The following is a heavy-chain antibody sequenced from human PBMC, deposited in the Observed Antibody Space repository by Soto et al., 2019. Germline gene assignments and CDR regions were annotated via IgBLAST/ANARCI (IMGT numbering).Heavy chain of an antibody. Sequence: SETLSLTCAVSGGSVSSYYWNWIRQPPGKGLEWIGEINHTGGTQYNPSLKSRVTMSVDTSMNHFSLRLSSVTAADTAIYYGATRITVFGLLIPQFDPWGQGTQVTVSS. D-gene: IGHD3-3*01. CDR2: INHTGGT. CDR3: ATRITVFGLLIPQFDP. V-gene: IGHV4-34*01. CDR1: GGSVSSYY. J-gene: IGHJ5*02.